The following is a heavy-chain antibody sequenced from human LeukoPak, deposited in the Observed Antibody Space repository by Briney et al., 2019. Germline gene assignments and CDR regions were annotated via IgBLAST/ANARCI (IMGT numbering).Heavy chain of an antibody. CDR2: IYYSGAT. CDR3: ARFGITVVRGGKYYFDY. Sequence: PSETLSLTGTVSGGSISNYYWSWIRQPPGKGLEWIGHIYYSGATKYNPSLKSRITISVDTSKNQFSLMLSSVTAADTAVYYCARFGITVVRGGKYYFDYWGQGTLVTVSS. D-gene: IGHD3-10*01. V-gene: IGHV4-59*08. J-gene: IGHJ4*02. CDR1: GGSISNYY.